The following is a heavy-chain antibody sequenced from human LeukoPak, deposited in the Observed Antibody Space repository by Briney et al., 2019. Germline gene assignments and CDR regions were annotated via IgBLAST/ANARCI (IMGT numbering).Heavy chain of an antibody. J-gene: IGHJ6*03. V-gene: IGHV1-69*05. CDR1: GGTFSSSA. CDR3: GVAAHSTNYYYYYMDV. D-gene: IGHD6-6*01. Sequence: GASVKVSCKASGGTFSSSAISWVRQAPGQGLEWMGGIIPIFGTANYAQKFQGRVTITTDESTSTAYMELSSLRSEDTAVYYCGVAAHSTNYYYYYMDVWGKGTTVTVSS. CDR2: IIPIFGTA.